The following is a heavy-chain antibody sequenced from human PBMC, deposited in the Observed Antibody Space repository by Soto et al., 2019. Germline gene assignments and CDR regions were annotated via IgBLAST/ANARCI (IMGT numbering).Heavy chain of an antibody. Sequence: LRLSCAASGFSFTSYGMHWVRQAPGKGLEWVAVIWYDGTNKYYADSVKGRFTISRDNSKNTLYLQMNSLRAEDTAVYYCARDYDSSGYYPKPYYFAYWGQGTLVTVSS. D-gene: IGHD3-22*01. J-gene: IGHJ4*02. CDR2: IWYDGTNK. CDR1: GFSFTSYG. V-gene: IGHV3-33*01. CDR3: ARDYDSSGYYPKPYYFAY.